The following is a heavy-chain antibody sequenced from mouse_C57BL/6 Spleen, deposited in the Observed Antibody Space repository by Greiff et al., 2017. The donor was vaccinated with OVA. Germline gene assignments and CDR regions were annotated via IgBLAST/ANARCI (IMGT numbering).Heavy chain of an antibody. J-gene: IGHJ4*01. D-gene: IGHD1-1*01. CDR1: GYSITSGYY. Sequence: VQLKESGPGLVKPSQSLSLTCSVTGYSITSGYYWNWIRQFPGNKLEWMGYISYDGSNNYNPSLKNRISITRDTSKNQFFLKLNSVTTEDTATYYCARYGRPSYAMDYWGQGTSVTVSS. CDR2: ISYDGSN. V-gene: IGHV3-6*01. CDR3: ARYGRPSYAMDY.